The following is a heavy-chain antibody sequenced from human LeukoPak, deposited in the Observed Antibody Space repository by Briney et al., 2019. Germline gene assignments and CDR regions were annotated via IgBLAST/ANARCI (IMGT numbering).Heavy chain of an antibody. CDR3: VRDLILVWTPGDDFDF. V-gene: IGHV3-74*01. CDR2: INEDATTI. J-gene: IGHJ4*02. CDR1: GFAFSADW. D-gene: IGHD3-16*01. Sequence: GGSLRLSCAASGFAFSADWMRWVRQAPGKGLEWVSRINEDATTITYADSVKGRFIISRDNSKESLYLQMNNLRAEDTAVYYCVRDLILVWTPGDDFDFWGQGTLVIVSS.